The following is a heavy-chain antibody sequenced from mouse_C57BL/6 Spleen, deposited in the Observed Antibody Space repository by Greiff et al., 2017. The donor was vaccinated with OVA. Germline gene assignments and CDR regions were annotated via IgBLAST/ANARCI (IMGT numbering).Heavy chain of an antibody. CDR2: IHPNSGST. CDR1: GYTFTSYW. D-gene: IGHD2-4*01. CDR3: AGCDYDRKYYFDY. Sequence: VQLQQPGAELVKPGASVKLSCKASGYTFTSYWMHWVKQRPGQGLEWIGMIHPNSGSTNYNEKFKSNATLTVDKTSSTAYLQHSSLTSEDSAVYYYAGCDYDRKYYFDYWGQGTTLTVSS. J-gene: IGHJ2*01. V-gene: IGHV1-64*01.